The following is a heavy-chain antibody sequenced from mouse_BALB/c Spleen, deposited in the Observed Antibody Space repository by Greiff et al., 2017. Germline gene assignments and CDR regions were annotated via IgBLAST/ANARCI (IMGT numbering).Heavy chain of an antibody. CDR3: ALNYYDSSYYAMDY. CDR2: IDPANGNT. D-gene: IGHD1-1*01. J-gene: IGHJ4*01. CDR1: GFNIKDTY. Sequence: EVQLQQSGAELVKPGASVKLSCTASGFNIKDTYMHWVKQRPEQGLEWIGRIDPANGNTKYDPKFQGKATITADTSSNTAYLQLSSLTSEDTAVYYCALNYYDSSYYAMDYWGQGTSVTVSS. V-gene: IGHV14-3*02.